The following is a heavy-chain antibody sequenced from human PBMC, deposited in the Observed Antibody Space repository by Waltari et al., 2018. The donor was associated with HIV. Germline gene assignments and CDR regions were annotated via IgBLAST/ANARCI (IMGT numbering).Heavy chain of an antibody. CDR3: ARTVGTSISGVITYNWFDS. D-gene: IGHD3-3*01. CDR2: IYYTGTS. J-gene: IGHJ5*01. CDR1: ADTINTYY. V-gene: IGHV4-59*01. Sequence: QVQLQESGPGLVKPSETLSLPCNVSADTINTYYLSWLRQSPAKGLEWIGYIYYTGTSNYNPSPSLKSRVTMSLDTSKTQFSLKLTSVSAADTAVYYCARTVGTSISGVITYNWFDSWGQGTLVTVSS.